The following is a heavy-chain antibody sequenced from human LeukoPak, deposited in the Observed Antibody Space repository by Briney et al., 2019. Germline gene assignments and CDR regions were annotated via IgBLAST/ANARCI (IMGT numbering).Heavy chain of an antibody. CDR1: GFTFSSYA. V-gene: IGHV3-64*01. CDR3: ARGGLGTPHYMDV. CDR2: ISSNGGST. D-gene: IGHD1-1*01. Sequence: SGGSLRLSCAASGFTFSSYAMHWVSQAPGKGLEYVSAISSNGGSTYYANSVKGRFTISRDNSKNTLYLQMGSLRAEDMAVYYCARGGLGTPHYMDVWGKGTTVTVSS. J-gene: IGHJ6*03.